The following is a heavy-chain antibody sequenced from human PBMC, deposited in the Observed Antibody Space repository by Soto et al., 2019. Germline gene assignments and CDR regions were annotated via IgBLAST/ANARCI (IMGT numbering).Heavy chain of an antibody. Sequence: ASVKVSCKASGYTFTSYGISWVRQAPGQGLEWMGWISAYNGNTNYAQKLQGRVTMTTDTSTSTAYMELSGLRSDDTAVYYCATSADGSTSNYYYYYMDVWGKGSPGTVAS. D-gene: IGHD2-2*01. CDR2: ISAYNGNT. V-gene: IGHV1-18*01. CDR1: GYTFTSYG. CDR3: ATSADGSTSNYYYYYMDV. J-gene: IGHJ6*03.